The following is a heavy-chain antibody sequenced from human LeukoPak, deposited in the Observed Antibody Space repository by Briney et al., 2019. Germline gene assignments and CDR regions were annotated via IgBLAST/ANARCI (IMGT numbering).Heavy chain of an antibody. V-gene: IGHV1-46*01. CDR1: GYTFSTYY. Sequence: ASVKVSCKASGYTFSTYYMNWVRQAPGQGLEWMGTISPSNGNTNYAQSFRGRVTMTRDTSTSTVYMELTSLTSEDTAVYYCVREASGGYFDYWGQGTQVTVSS. J-gene: IGHJ4*02. CDR2: ISPSNGNT. CDR3: VREASGGYFDY. D-gene: IGHD3-16*01.